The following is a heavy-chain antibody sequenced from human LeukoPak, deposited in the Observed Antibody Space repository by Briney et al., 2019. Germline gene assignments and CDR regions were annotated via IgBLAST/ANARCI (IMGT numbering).Heavy chain of an antibody. CDR1: GYTFTSYD. CDR2: ISAYNGNT. V-gene: IGHV1-18*01. CDR3: ARRYTASDY. Sequence: ASVKVSCKASGYTFTSYDINWVRQAPGQGLEWMGWISAYNGNTNYAQRFQGRVTMTTDTSTSTAYMELRSLRSDDTAVFYCARRYTASDYWGQGTLVTVSS. J-gene: IGHJ4*02. D-gene: IGHD5-18*01.